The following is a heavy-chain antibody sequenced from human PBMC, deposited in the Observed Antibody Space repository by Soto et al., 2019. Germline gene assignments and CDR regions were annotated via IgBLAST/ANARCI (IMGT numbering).Heavy chain of an antibody. Sequence: GGSLRLSCAASGFTFSSYAMSWVRQAPGKGLEWVSSISGGGNDAYYADSVKGRFTISRDNSRNTLYLQMNSLRADDTAVHYCARSLFLASTGIEPFDFWGQGTLVTVSS. D-gene: IGHD6-13*01. J-gene: IGHJ4*02. V-gene: IGHV3-23*01. CDR2: ISGGGNDA. CDR3: ARSLFLASTGIEPFDF. CDR1: GFTFSSYA.